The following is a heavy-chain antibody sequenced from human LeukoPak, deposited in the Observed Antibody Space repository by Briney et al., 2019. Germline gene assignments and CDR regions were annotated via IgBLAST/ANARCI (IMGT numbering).Heavy chain of an antibody. Sequence: SETLSLTCTVSGGSISSYYWSWIRQPPGKGLEWIGYIYYSGSTNYNPSLKSRVTMSVDTSKNQFSLKLSSVTAADTAVYYCARDHFVVAAPNWFDPWGQGTLVTVSS. CDR2: IYYSGST. D-gene: IGHD2-15*01. J-gene: IGHJ5*02. CDR3: ARDHFVVAAPNWFDP. V-gene: IGHV4-59*12. CDR1: GGSISSYY.